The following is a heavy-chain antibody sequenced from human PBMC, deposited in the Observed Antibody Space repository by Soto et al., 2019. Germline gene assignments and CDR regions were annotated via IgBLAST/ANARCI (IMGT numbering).Heavy chain of an antibody. J-gene: IGHJ4*02. CDR2: INRRGST. CDR3: ARVGDTSLGYCSGGSCYPYLGYFDY. V-gene: IGHV4-34*01. D-gene: IGHD2-15*01. CDR1: GGSFCGYY. Sequence: PSESLSLTCAVYGGSFCGYYWSWIRQPPGKGLEWIGEINRRGSTNYNPSLKSRVTISVDTSKNQFSLKLSSVTAADTAVYYCARVGDTSLGYCSGGSCYPYLGYFDYWGQGTLVTVSS.